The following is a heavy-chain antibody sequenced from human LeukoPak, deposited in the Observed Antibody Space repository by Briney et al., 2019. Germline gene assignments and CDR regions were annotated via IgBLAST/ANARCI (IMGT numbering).Heavy chain of an antibody. CDR1: GGSISSYY. CDR3: ARDLYYYGSGSYYYFDY. V-gene: IGHV4-4*07. J-gene: IGHJ4*02. Sequence: SETLSLTCTVSGGSISSYYWSWIRQPAGKGLEWIGRIYTSGSTNYNPSLKSRVTMSVDTSKNQFSLKLSSVTAADTAVYYCARDLYYYGSGSYYYFDYWGQGTLVTVSS. CDR2: IYTSGST. D-gene: IGHD3-10*01.